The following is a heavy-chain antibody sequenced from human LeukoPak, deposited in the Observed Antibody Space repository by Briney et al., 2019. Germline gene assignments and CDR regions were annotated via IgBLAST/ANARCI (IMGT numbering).Heavy chain of an antibody. CDR1: GFTFDDYA. CDR3: AKGAGEFTLYYFDY. CDR2: ISWNSGSV. D-gene: IGHD3-16*01. V-gene: IGHV3-9*03. J-gene: IGHJ4*02. Sequence: GGSLRLSCTASGFTFDDYAMHWVRQAPGKGLEWVSGISWNSGSVGYADSVKGRFTISRDNAKNSLYLQMNSLRAEDMALYYCAKGAGEFTLYYFDYWGQGTLVTVSS.